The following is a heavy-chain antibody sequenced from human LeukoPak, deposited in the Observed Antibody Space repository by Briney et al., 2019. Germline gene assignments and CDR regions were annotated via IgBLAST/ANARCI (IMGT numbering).Heavy chain of an antibody. CDR1: GFTFSSYW. CDR3: AKRLRDGYNSPIDF. V-gene: IGHV3-7*03. D-gene: IGHD5-24*01. CDR2: IRQDESER. J-gene: IGHJ4*02. Sequence: GGSLRLSCAASGFTFSSYWMSWVRQAPGKGPEWVANIRQDESERYFADSVKGRFTISRDNAKNTLHLQMNSLRAEDTAVYYCAKRLRDGYNSPIDFWGQGTLVTVSS.